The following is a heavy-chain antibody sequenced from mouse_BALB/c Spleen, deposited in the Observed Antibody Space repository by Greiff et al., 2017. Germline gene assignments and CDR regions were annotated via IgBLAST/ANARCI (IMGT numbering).Heavy chain of an antibody. CDR1: GFSLTGYG. CDR2: IWGDGST. D-gene: IGHD1-1*01. Sequence: VHLVESGPGLVAPSQSLSITCTVSGFSLTGYGVNWVRQPPGKGLEWLGMIWGDGSTDYNSALKSRLSISKDNSKSQVFLKMNSLQTDDTARYYCARDGDYYGSRKAWFAYWGQGTLVTVSA. J-gene: IGHJ3*01. CDR3: ARDGDYYGSRKAWFAY. V-gene: IGHV2-6-7*01.